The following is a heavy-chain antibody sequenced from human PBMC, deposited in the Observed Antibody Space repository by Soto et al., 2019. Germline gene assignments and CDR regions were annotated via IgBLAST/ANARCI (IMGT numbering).Heavy chain of an antibody. J-gene: IGHJ6*02. CDR3: ARVRVTAIYYYYYGMDV. Sequence: GGSLRLSCAASGFTVSSNYMSWVRQAPGKGLEWVSVIYSGGSTYYADSVKGRFTISRHNSKNTLYLQMNSLRAEDTAVYYCARVRVTAIYYYYYGMDVWGQGTTVTVSS. CDR1: GFTVSSNY. CDR2: IYSGGST. V-gene: IGHV3-53*04. D-gene: IGHD2-21*02.